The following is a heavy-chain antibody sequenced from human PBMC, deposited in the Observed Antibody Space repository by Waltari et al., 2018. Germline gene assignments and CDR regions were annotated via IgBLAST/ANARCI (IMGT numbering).Heavy chain of an antibody. CDR3: AKDRYGWGGYSDS. D-gene: IGHD3-10*01. Sequence: QVQLVESGGGVVQPGRPLRLPCAAAGLTFRSTAMHWVSQAPGKGLEWVAVISHDRSIKKYVDSVKGRFTISRDNDKDTLYLQVTSLRAEDTAVYYCAKDRYGWGGYSDSWGQGTLVTVSS. CDR2: ISHDRSIK. V-gene: IGHV3-30*18. J-gene: IGHJ4*02. CDR1: GLTFRSTA.